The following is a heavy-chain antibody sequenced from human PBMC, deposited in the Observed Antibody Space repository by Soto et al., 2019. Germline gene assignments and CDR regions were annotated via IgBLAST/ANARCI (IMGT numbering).Heavy chain of an antibody. CDR1: GGSVGDTTYY. Sequence: SETLSLTCAVSGGSVGDTTYYWTWIRQPPGKRLEWIGYVHCSGTTNYNPSLKSRVAMSVDLSKNRFSLKLSSVTTADTALYYCARTTYLSKRMRSRYFFDYWGQGPLVTVSS. CDR3: ARTTYLSKRMRSRYFFDY. CDR2: VHCSGTT. D-gene: IGHD4-17*01. V-gene: IGHV4-61*01. J-gene: IGHJ4*02.